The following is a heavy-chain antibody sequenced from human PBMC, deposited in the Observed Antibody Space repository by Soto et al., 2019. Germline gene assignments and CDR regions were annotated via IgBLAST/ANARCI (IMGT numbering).Heavy chain of an antibody. CDR3: ARDLHPGGDQVLRFLEWLVPTYGMDV. D-gene: IGHD3-3*01. J-gene: IGHJ6*02. Sequence: ASVKVSCKASGYTFTSYAMHWVRQAPGQRLEWMGWINAGNGNTKYSQKFQGRVTITRDTSASTAYMELSSLRSEDTAVYYCARDLHPGGDQVLRFLEWLVPTYGMDVWGQGTTVTVSS. CDR1: GYTFTSYA. CDR2: INAGNGNT. V-gene: IGHV1-3*01.